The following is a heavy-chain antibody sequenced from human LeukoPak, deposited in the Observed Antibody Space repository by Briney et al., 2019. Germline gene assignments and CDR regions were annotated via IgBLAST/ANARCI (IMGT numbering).Heavy chain of an antibody. CDR2: FDPEDGET. J-gene: IGHJ6*02. CDR3: ATDSRDIVVVPAAMRWGRSYYYGMDV. CDR1: GYTLTELS. Sequence: GASVKVSCKVSGYTLTELSMHWVRQAPGKGLEWMGGFDPEDGETIYAQKFQGRVTMTEDTSTDTAYMELSSLRSEDTAVYYCATDSRDIVVVPAAMRWGRSYYYGMDVWGQGTTVTVSS. V-gene: IGHV1-24*01. D-gene: IGHD2-2*01.